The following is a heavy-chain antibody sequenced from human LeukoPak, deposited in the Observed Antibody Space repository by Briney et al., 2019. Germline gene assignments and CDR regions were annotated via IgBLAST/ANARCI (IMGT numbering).Heavy chain of an antibody. CDR2: IYHSGNT. D-gene: IGHD3-16*01. CDR3: ARGPIGWFDP. J-gene: IGHJ5*02. CDR1: GGSISSNDW. V-gene: IGHV4-4*02. Sequence: PSGTLSLTCAVSGGSISSNDWWSWVRQPPGKGLEWIGEIYHSGNTNYNPSLKSRVTMSVDTSKNQFSLKLSSVTAADTAVYYCARGPIGWFDPWGQGTLVTVSS.